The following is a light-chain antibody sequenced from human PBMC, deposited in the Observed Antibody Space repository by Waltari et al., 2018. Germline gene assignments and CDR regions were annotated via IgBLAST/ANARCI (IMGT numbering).Light chain of an antibody. Sequence: IVLTPSPGTLSLSPGERATLSCRASQSVGTFLVWYQQKPGQAPRLLIQGASTRATGTPDRFSGSGSGTDFSLTISRLEPEDFAMYYCQHYVRLPVTFGQGTKVEI. V-gene: IGKV3-20*01. CDR2: GAS. CDR3: QHYVRLPVT. CDR1: QSVGTF. J-gene: IGKJ1*01.